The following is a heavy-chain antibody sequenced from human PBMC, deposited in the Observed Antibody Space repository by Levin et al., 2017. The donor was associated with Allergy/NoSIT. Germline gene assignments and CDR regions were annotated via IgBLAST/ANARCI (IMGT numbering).Heavy chain of an antibody. CDR3: TGAYQLLSGGDAFDI. J-gene: IGHJ3*02. CDR2: IRSKAYGGTT. CDR1: GFTFGDYA. V-gene: IGHV3-49*03. D-gene: IGHD2-2*01. Sequence: PGGSLRLSCTASGFTFGDYAMSWFRQAPGKGLEWVGFIRSKAYGGTTEYAASVKGRFTISRDDSKSIAYLQMNSLKTEDTAVYYCTGAYQLLSGGDAFDIWGQGTMVTVSS.